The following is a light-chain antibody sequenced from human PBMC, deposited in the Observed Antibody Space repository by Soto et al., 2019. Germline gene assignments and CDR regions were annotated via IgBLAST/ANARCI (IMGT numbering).Light chain of an antibody. V-gene: IGLV2-14*01. Sequence: QSALTQPASVSGSPGQSITISCTGTSSDVGGYNYVSWYQQRPGKAPKLMIHDVSNRPSGVSNRFSGSKSGNTASLTTSGLQAEDEADYYCSSYTSSSTLVFGGGTPLTVL. CDR2: DVS. CDR3: SSYTSSSTLV. J-gene: IGLJ2*01. CDR1: SSDVGGYNY.